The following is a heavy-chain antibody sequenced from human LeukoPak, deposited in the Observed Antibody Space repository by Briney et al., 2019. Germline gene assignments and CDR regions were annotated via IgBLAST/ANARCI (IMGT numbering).Heavy chain of an antibody. D-gene: IGHD4/OR15-4a*01. Sequence: PGGSLRLSCAASGFTFNSYGMSWVRQAPGKGLEWVSGISGSGGSTYYADSVKGRFTISRDNSKNTLYVQMNSLRAEDTDVYYCAKASNFAYYYGMDVWGQGTTVTVSS. CDR2: ISGSGGST. J-gene: IGHJ6*02. V-gene: IGHV3-23*01. CDR3: AKASNFAYYYGMDV. CDR1: GFTFNSYG.